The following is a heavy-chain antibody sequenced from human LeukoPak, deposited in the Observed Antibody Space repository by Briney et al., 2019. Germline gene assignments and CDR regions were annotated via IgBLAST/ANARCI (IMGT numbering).Heavy chain of an antibody. CDR1: GFTFSSYS. Sequence: GGSLRLSCAASGFTFSSYSVNWVRQAPGKGLEWVSYISSSSSTIHYADSVKGRFTISRDNAKNSLYLQMNSLRAEDTAVYYCARGTGDRGFDYWGQGTLVTVSS. CDR3: ARGTGDRGFDY. J-gene: IGHJ4*02. CDR2: ISSSSSTI. D-gene: IGHD7-27*01. V-gene: IGHV3-48*01.